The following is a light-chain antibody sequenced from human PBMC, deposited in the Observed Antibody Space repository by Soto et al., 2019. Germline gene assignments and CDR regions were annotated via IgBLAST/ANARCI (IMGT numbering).Light chain of an antibody. Sequence: DIQMTQSPSSVSASVGDRVTITCRASQGVNTWLAWYQQKPGKAPKLLIYAASTLQRGVPPRFSGSGSGTDFTLTINSLQLEDFATYSCQQADSLPYTFGQGTKLEIK. V-gene: IGKV1-12*01. CDR2: AAS. J-gene: IGKJ2*01. CDR3: QQADSLPYT. CDR1: QGVNTW.